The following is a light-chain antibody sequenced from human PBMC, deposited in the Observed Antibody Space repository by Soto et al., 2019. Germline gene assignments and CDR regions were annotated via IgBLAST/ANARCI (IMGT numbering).Light chain of an antibody. CDR3: PPSLRTPPT. CDR2: AAS. V-gene: IGKV1-39*01. J-gene: IGKJ4*01. Sequence: DIQMTQSPSSLSASVGDRVTITCRASQSIATYLNWYQQKPGTAPYLLIFAASSLQSGVPSRFSGSGSGTAFTLSISSLQPEDYATYYCPPSLRTPPTFGGGTKVEFK. CDR1: QSIATY.